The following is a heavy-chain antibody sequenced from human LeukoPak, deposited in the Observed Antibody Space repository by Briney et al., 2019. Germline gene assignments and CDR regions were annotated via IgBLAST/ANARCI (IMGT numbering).Heavy chain of an antibody. J-gene: IGHJ4*02. Sequence: GSLRLSCAASGFTFCSYAMSWVRQGPGKGLELVSAIRGSGDSTSYADSVKGRFTISRDNSKNILYLQMNSLRAEDTAVYYCAKPLGSCSNGVCLFDYWGQGTLVTVSS. CDR2: IRGSGDST. CDR1: GFTFCSYA. D-gene: IGHD2-8*01. V-gene: IGHV3-23*01. CDR3: AKPLGSCSNGVCLFDY.